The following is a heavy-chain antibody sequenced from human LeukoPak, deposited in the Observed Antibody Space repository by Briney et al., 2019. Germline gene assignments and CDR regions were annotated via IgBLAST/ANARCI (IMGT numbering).Heavy chain of an antibody. CDR1: GGTFSSYA. V-gene: IGHV1-69*04. CDR3: ARARDYYDSSGYSLLVAFDI. Sequence: SVKVSCKASGGTFSSYAISWVRQAPGQGLGWMGRIIPIFGIANYAQKFQGRVTITADKSTSTAYMELSSLRSEDTAVYYCARARDYYDSSGYSLLVAFDIWGQGTMVTVSS. D-gene: IGHD3-22*01. J-gene: IGHJ3*02. CDR2: IIPIFGIA.